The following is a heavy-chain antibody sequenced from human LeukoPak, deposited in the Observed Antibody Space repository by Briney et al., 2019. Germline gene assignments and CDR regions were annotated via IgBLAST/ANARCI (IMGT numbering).Heavy chain of an antibody. J-gene: IGHJ4*02. CDR3: AKMRGIVITFGGVIFDS. CDR1: GFTFSGYA. Sequence: PGGSLRLSCAASGFTFSGYAMHWVRQAPGKWLEWVSGMSAGGTSTYYADSVKGRFTISRDNSKNTLYLHMDSLRAEDTAIYYCAKMRGIVITFGGVIFDSWGQGTLATVSS. CDR2: MSAGGTST. V-gene: IGHV3-23*01. D-gene: IGHD3-16*01.